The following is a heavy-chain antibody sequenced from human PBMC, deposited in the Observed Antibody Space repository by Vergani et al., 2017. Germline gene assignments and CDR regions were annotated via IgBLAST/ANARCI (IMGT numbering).Heavy chain of an antibody. CDR3: ARQFWVSQGVGAFET. V-gene: IGHV4-38-2*02. Sequence: QVQLQESGPGLVKPSETLSLTCSVSGYSISRGDYWGWIWQPPGKGLEWIATVFHSGSAYYNPSLRRRVTISVETSKNQFSLRLTTLTAADTAVYYCARQFWVSQGVGAFETWGRGTEVSVSS. D-gene: IGHD3-16*01. J-gene: IGHJ3*02. CDR1: GYSISRGDY. CDR2: VFHSGSA.